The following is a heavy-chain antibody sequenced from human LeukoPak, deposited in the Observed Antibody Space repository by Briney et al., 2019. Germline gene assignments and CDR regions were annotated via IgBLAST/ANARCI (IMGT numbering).Heavy chain of an antibody. CDR2: IWYDGSNK. D-gene: IGHD3-10*01. CDR1: GFTFSSYG. J-gene: IGHJ4*02. Sequence: PGGSLRLSCAASGFTFSSYGMHWVRQAPGKGLERVAIIWYDGSNKYYADSVKGRFTISRDNSKNTLYLEMNSLRAEDTAVYYCVGLGTNYYGLRWGQGTLVTVSS. V-gene: IGHV3-33*01. CDR3: VGLGTNYYGLR.